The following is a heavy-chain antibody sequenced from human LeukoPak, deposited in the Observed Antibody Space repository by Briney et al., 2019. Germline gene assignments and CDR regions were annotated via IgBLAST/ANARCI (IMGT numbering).Heavy chain of an antibody. J-gene: IGHJ6*02. V-gene: IGHV4-38-2*02. D-gene: IGHD3-22*01. CDR2: IYHSGST. Sequence: SETLSLTCTVSGYSISSGYYWGWIRQPPGKGLEWIGSIYHSGSTYYNPSLKSRVTISVDTSKNQFSLKLSSVTAADTAVYYCARGYGYDSSRGYYYGMDVWGQGTTVTVSS. CDR3: ARGYGYDSSRGYYYGMDV. CDR1: GYSISSGYY.